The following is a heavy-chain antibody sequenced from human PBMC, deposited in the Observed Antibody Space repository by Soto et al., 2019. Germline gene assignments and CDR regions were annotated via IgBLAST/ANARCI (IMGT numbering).Heavy chain of an antibody. V-gene: IGHV4-31*03. CDR3: ARGVTMVRGVIHTPYFDY. J-gene: IGHJ4*02. CDR1: GGSISSGGYY. D-gene: IGHD3-10*01. Sequence: PSETLSLTSPVSGGSISSGGYYWSWIRQHPGKGLEWIGYIYYSGSTYYNPSLKSRVTISVDTSKNQFSLKLSSVTAADTAVYYCARGVTMVRGVIHTPYFDYWGQGTLVTVSS. CDR2: IYYSGST.